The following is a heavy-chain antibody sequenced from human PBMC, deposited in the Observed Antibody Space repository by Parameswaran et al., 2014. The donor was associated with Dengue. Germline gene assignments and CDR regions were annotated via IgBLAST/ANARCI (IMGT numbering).Heavy chain of an antibody. V-gene: IGHV4-34*01. J-gene: IGHJ6*02. Sequence: VRQMPGKGLEWIGEINHSGSTNYNPSLKSRVTISVDTSKNQFSLKLSSVTAADTAVYYCTAGEGYYYGMDVWGQGTTVTVSS. CDR3: TAGEGYYYGMDV. D-gene: IGHD2-21*01. CDR2: INHSGST.